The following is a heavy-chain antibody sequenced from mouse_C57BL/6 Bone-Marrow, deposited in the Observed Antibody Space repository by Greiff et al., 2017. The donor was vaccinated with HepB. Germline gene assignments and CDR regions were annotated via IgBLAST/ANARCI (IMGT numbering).Heavy chain of an antibody. D-gene: IGHD2-3*01. CDR1: GFTFTDYY. CDR2: IRNKANGYTT. CDR3: ARYSEDGYFFAY. J-gene: IGHJ3*01. Sequence: DVKLVESGGGLVQPGGSLSLSCAASGFTFTDYYMSWVRQPPGKALEWLGFIRNKANGYTTEYSASVKGRFTISRENSQSILYIHMNTLRAEDSDNYYCARYSEDGYFFAYWGQGTLVTVSA. V-gene: IGHV7-3*01.